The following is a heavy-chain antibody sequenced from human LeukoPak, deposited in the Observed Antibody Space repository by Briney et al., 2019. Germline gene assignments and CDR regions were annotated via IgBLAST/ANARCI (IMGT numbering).Heavy chain of an antibody. CDR3: ARGGDRDY. CDR1: GFTFSTYD. Sequence: GGSDRLSCAASGFTFSTYDMHWVRQVAGKRLEWVSAIGVAGDTYYLDSVKGRFTISRENAKNSLYLQMNSLRAGDTAVYYCARGGDRDYWGQGTLATVSS. J-gene: IGHJ4*02. V-gene: IGHV3-13*04. D-gene: IGHD6-25*01. CDR2: IGVAGDT.